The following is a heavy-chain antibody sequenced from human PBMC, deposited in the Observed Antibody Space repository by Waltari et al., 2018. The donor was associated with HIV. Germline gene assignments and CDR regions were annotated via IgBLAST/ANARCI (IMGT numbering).Heavy chain of an antibody. Sequence: QVQLVQSGAEEKKPGASVQVSCKASGYTITSDGISWVRQAPAQGLEWMGWISAYNGNTNYAQKLQGIVTMTTDTSTSTAYMELRSLRSDDTAVYYCARDSSSDPISHSVSLVFDYWGQGTLVTVSS. CDR2: ISAYNGNT. CDR3: ARDSSSDPISHSVSLVFDY. V-gene: IGHV1-18*01. J-gene: IGHJ4*02. D-gene: IGHD3-10*01. CDR1: GYTITSDG.